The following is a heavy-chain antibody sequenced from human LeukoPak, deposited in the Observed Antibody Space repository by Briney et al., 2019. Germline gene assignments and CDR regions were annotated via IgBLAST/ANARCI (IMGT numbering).Heavy chain of an antibody. Sequence: GASVEVSCKASGYTFTGYYIHWVRQAPGQGLEWMGRINPNSGVTNYAQKFQGRVTMTRDTSISTAYMELSSLRSDDTAVYYCARVGGDDYGDPYAYYFDYWGQGTLVTVSS. J-gene: IGHJ4*02. D-gene: IGHD4-17*01. V-gene: IGHV1-2*06. CDR2: INPNSGVT. CDR1: GYTFTGYY. CDR3: ARVGGDDYGDPYAYYFDY.